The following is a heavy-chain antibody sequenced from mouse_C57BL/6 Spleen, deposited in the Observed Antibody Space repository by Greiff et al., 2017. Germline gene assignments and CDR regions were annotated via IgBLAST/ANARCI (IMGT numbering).Heavy chain of an antibody. D-gene: IGHD1-1*01. CDR3: ARVPYYYGSSPGYAMDY. Sequence: VQLQESGPGLVQPSQSLSITCTVSGFSLTSYGVHWVRQSPGKGLEWLGVIWSGGSTDYNAAFISRLSSSKDNSKSQVFFKMNSLQADDTAIYYCARVPYYYGSSPGYAMDYWGQGTSVTVSS. V-gene: IGHV2-2*01. CDR1: GFSLTSYG. CDR2: IWSGGST. J-gene: IGHJ4*01.